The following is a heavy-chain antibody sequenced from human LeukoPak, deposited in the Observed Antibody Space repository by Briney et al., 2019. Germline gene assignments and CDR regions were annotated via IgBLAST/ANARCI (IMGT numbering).Heavy chain of an antibody. Sequence: ASVKVSCKASGYTFTGYYINWVRQAPGPGLEWMGWINPNSGGTNYAQKFQGRVTMTRDKSISTAYMELSRLTSDDTAVYYCARDAIVRDYSNSDYWGQGNLVTVSS. J-gene: IGHJ4*02. V-gene: IGHV1-2*02. CDR1: GYTFTGYY. D-gene: IGHD4-11*01. CDR3: ARDAIVRDYSNSDY. CDR2: INPNSGGT.